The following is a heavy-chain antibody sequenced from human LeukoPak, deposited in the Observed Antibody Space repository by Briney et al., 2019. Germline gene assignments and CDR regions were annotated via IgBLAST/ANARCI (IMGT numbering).Heavy chain of an antibody. D-gene: IGHD2-2*01. CDR3: ARHVYCRSTSCSYYYYYMDV. CDR1: GYTFTDYY. Sequence: ASVKVSCKASGYTFTDYYMHWVRQAPGQGLEWMGRINPNSGGTNYAQKFQGRVTMTRDTSISTAYMELSRQRSDDTAVYYCARHVYCRSTSCSYYYYYMDVWGKGTTVTVSS. V-gene: IGHV1-2*06. J-gene: IGHJ6*03. CDR2: INPNSGGT.